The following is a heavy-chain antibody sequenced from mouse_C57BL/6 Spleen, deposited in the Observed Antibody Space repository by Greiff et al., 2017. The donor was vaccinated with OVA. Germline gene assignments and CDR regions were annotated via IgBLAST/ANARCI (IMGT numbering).Heavy chain of an antibody. Sequence: QVQLQQPGAELVRPGSSVKLSCKASGYTFTSYWMHWVKQRPIQGLEWIGNIDPSDSDTHYNQKFKDKATLTVDKSSSTAYMQLSSLTSEDSAVYYCARKGELMDYWGQGTTVTVSS. CDR2: IDPSDSDT. J-gene: IGHJ4*01. D-gene: IGHD4-1*01. V-gene: IGHV1-52*01. CDR1: GYTFTSYW. CDR3: ARKGELMDY.